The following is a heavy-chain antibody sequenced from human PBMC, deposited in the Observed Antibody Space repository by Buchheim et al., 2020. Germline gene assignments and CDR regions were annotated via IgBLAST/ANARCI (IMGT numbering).Heavy chain of an antibody. J-gene: IGHJ4*02. CDR1: GGSISNSDSYY. CDR2: IYYSGST. Sequence: QQQLHESGPGLVKPSETLSLTCTVSGGSISNSDSYYWGWIRQHPGKGLEWIGYIYYSGSTYYNPSLKSRVTISVDTSKNQFSLKLSAVTAADTAVYYCAGEELTACSSTSCYTGFDYWGQGTL. D-gene: IGHD2-2*02. V-gene: IGHV4-31*03. CDR3: AGEELTACSSTSCYTGFDY.